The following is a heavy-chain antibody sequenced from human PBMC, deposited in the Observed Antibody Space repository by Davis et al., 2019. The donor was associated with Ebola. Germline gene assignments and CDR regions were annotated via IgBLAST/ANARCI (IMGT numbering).Heavy chain of an antibody. CDR3: ARVKDFWSGLDY. J-gene: IGHJ4*02. V-gene: IGHV4-59*01. D-gene: IGHD3-3*01. CDR1: GGSISSYY. Sequence: MPSETLSLTCTVSGGSISSYYWSWIRQPPGKGLEWIGYIYYSGSTNYNPSLKSRVTISVDTSKNQFSLKLSSVTAADTAVYYCARVKDFWSGLDYWGQGTLVTVSS. CDR2: IYYSGST.